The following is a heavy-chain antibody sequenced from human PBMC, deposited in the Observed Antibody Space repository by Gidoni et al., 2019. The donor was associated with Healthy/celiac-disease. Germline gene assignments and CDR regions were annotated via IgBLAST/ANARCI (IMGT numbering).Heavy chain of an antibody. V-gene: IGHV4-34*01. CDR1: CGSFSGYY. D-gene: IGHD2-15*01. J-gene: IGHJ5*02. Sequence: QVQLQQWGAGLLKPSETLSLTCAVYCGSFSGYYWSWIRQPPGKGLEWIGEINHSGSTNYNPSLKSRVTISVDTSKNQFSLKLSSVTAADTAVYYWARGGSSDIVVVVAASNWFDPWGQGTLVTVSS. CDR2: INHSGST. CDR3: ARGGSSDIVVVVAASNWFDP.